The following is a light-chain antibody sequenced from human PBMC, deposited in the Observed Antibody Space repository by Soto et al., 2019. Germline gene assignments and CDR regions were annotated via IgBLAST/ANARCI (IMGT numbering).Light chain of an antibody. CDR2: DAY. CDR3: QQRHMWPIT. Sequence: EVVLTQYPVTLSLSPGERATLSCRASQSFRGLLAWYQQKPGQAPRLLIYDAYNRATGIPPRFSGSGSGTDFTLTISSLEPEDSAGYYCQQRHMWPITFGQGTRLEIK. J-gene: IGKJ5*01. CDR1: QSFRGL. V-gene: IGKV3-11*01.